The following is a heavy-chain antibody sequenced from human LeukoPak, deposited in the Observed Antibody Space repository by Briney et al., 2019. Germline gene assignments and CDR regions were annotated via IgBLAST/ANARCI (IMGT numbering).Heavy chain of an antibody. J-gene: IGHJ6*02. CDR3: ARERLGYCSSTSCYYYGMDV. D-gene: IGHD2-2*01. Sequence: SQTLSLTCAISGDSVSSNSAAWNWIRQSPSRGLEWLGRTYYRSKWYNDYAVSVKSRITINPDASKNQFSLQLNSVTPEDTAVYYCARERLGYCSSTSCYYYGMDVWGQGTTVTVSS. V-gene: IGHV6-1*01. CDR2: TYYRSKWYN. CDR1: GDSVSSNSAA.